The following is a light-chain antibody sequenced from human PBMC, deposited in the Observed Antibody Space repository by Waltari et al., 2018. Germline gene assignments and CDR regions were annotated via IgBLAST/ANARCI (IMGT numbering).Light chain of an antibody. Sequence: EIVMTQSPASLSVSPGDRATLSCRASQSVSSNLAWYQQKPGQAPSLLIYAASTRATGIPARFSGGGSGTEFTLTISSLQSEDFAVYYCQQYNNWPPSITFGQGTRLEIK. J-gene: IGKJ5*01. CDR3: QQYNNWPPSIT. CDR1: QSVSSN. CDR2: AAS. V-gene: IGKV3-15*01.